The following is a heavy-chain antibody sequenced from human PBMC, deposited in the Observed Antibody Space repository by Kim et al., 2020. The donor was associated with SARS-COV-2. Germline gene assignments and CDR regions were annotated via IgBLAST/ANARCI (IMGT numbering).Heavy chain of an antibody. Sequence: SQTLSLTRAISGDSVSSNSAAWNWIRQSPSRGLEWLGRTYYRSKWYNDYAVSVKSRVTINPDTSKNQFSLQVNSVTPEDTAVYYCARDRQAYDILTGQYYYYYYGMDVWGQGTTVTVSS. CDR3: ARDRQAYDILTGQYYYYYYGMDV. V-gene: IGHV6-1*01. CDR2: TYYRSKWYN. D-gene: IGHD3-9*01. CDR1: GDSVSSNSAA. J-gene: IGHJ6*02.